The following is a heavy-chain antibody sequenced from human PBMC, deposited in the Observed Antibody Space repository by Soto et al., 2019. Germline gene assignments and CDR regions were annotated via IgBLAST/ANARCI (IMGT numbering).Heavy chain of an antibody. CDR3: ARDIVATIQGDY. V-gene: IGHV1-18*04. Sequence: GPEVRKPGASVKVSCKASGYTFNHYAISWVRQVPGQGLEWMGWISAYNGNTNYAQKFEGRVTMTTDSSTSTAYLEVRSLRSDDTAVYYCARDIVATIQGDYWGQGTLVTVSS. D-gene: IGHD5-12*01. CDR1: GYTFNHYA. J-gene: IGHJ4*02. CDR2: ISAYNGNT.